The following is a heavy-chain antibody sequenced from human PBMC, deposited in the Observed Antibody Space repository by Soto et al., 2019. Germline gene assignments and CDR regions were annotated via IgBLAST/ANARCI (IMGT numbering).Heavy chain of an antibody. CDR1: GFTFSNYW. V-gene: IGHV3-74*01. CDR3: ARDTLELLYYFDY. Sequence: GGSLRLSCAASGFTFSNYWMHWVRQAPGRGLVWDSRINSDGSSASYADSVKGRFTISRDNAKNTLYLQMNSLRAEDTAVYYCARDTLELLYYFDYWGQGTLVTVSS. J-gene: IGHJ4*02. D-gene: IGHD1-7*01. CDR2: INSDGSSA.